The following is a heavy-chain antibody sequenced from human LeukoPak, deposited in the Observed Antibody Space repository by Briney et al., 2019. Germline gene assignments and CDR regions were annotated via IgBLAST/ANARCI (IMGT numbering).Heavy chain of an antibody. CDR1: GYTFTDYY. V-gene: IGHV1-69-2*01. CDR2: VDPEDGET. CDR3: ATDAYYYDSSGYSTSVHYFDY. J-gene: IGHJ4*02. D-gene: IGHD3-22*01. Sequence: ASVKVSCKVSGYTFTDYYMHWVQQAPGKGLEWMGLVDPEDGETIYAEKFQGRVTITADTSTDTAYMELSSLRSDDTAVYYCATDAYYYDSSGYSTSVHYFDYWGQGTLVTVSS.